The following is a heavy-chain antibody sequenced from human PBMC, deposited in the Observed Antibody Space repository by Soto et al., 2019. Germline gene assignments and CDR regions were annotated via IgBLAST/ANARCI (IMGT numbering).Heavy chain of an antibody. CDR1: GYTFTSYA. CDR2: INAGNGNT. J-gene: IGHJ3*02. D-gene: IGHD3-3*01. Sequence: ASVKVSCKASGYTFTSYAMHWVRQAPGQRLEWMGWINAGNGNTKYSQKFQGRVTITRDTSASTAYMELSSLRSEDAAVYYCASSPFITIFGVDPVHAFDIWGQGTMVTVSS. V-gene: IGHV1-3*01. CDR3: ASSPFITIFGVDPVHAFDI.